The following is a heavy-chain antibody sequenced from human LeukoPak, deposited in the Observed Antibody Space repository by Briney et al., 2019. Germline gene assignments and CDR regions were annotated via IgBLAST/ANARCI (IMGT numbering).Heavy chain of an antibody. CDR2: IKYDGSYT. CDR1: GFTFSAFY. Sequence: GGSLRLSCIASGFTFSAFYMSWVRQSPGKGLEWLAHIKYDGSYTYYLDSVKGRFTISRDNAKNSLYLQMSSLRVEDTAIYYCTRDEGAPVINYRFDLWGQGAQVSVSS. J-gene: IGHJ4*02. D-gene: IGHD2-21*01. V-gene: IGHV3-7*01. CDR3: TRDEGAPVINYRFDL.